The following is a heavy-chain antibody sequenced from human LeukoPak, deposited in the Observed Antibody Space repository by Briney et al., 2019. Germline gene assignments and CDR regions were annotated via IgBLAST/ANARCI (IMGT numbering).Heavy chain of an antibody. CDR3: ARTIRARFDY. CDR1: GGSISSYY. D-gene: IGHD1-14*01. Sequence: SETLSLTCTVSGGSISSYYWSWIRQPPGKGLEWTGYIYYSGSTNYNPSLKSRVTISVDTSKNQFSLKLSSVTAADTAVYYCARTIRARFDYWGQGTLVTVSS. J-gene: IGHJ4*02. V-gene: IGHV4-59*01. CDR2: IYYSGST.